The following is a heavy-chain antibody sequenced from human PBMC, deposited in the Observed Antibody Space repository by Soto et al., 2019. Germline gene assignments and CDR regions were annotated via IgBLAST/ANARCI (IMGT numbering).Heavy chain of an antibody. J-gene: IGHJ4*02. D-gene: IGHD2-15*01. V-gene: IGHV1-69*08. CDR3: ARIPRYSYPTSDPLDN. CDR1: GGTLNTYT. Sequence: SVKVSCKASGGTLNTYTFSWVRQAPGQGLEWMGSILPIMGSVNYAHDFRGRLSITADPSTTTAYMELTSLTSHDTAIYYCARIPRYSYPTSDPLDNWGQGTLVTVSS. CDR2: ILPIMGSV.